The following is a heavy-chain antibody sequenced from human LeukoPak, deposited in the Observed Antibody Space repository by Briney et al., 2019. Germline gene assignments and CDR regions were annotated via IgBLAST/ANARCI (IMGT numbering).Heavy chain of an antibody. CDR3: VKGGNGYRGVIDY. CDR1: GFTFDGYA. J-gene: IGHJ4*02. D-gene: IGHD5-18*01. CDR2: LSWNSGNL. V-gene: IGHV3-9*01. Sequence: GGSLRLSCAASGFTFDGYAMHWVRQAPGKGLEWVSGLSWNSGNLGYADSVKGRFTISRDNAKKSLFLQMNSLRAEDTALYYCVKGGNGYRGVIDYWGQGTLVTVSS.